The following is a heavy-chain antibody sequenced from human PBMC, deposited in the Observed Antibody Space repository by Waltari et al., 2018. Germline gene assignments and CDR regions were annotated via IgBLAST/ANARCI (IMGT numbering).Heavy chain of an antibody. CDR2: IYSGGST. CDR3: ATGATDPPLDY. D-gene: IGHD1-26*01. J-gene: IGHJ4*02. Sequence: EVQLLESGGGLVQPGGSLRLSCAAPGFTFSSYAMSWVRQAPGKGLEWVSVIYSGGSTYYADSVKGRFTISRDNSKNTLYLQMNSLRAEDTAVYYCATGATDPPLDYWGQGTLVTVSS. V-gene: IGHV3-23*03. CDR1: GFTFSSYA.